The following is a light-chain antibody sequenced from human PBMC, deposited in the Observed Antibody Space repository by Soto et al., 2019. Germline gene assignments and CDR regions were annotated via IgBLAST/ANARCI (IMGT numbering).Light chain of an antibody. V-gene: IGLV2-11*01. Sequence: QSVLTQPRSVSGSPGKSVTISCTGTSSDVGGYKYVSWYQQHPGKAPKLMIYDVTKRPSGVPDRFSGSKSGTSASLAISGLQSEDEADYYCAAWDDNLNGPVFGGGTKLTVL. J-gene: IGLJ2*01. CDR1: SSDVGGYKY. CDR2: DVT. CDR3: AAWDDNLNGPV.